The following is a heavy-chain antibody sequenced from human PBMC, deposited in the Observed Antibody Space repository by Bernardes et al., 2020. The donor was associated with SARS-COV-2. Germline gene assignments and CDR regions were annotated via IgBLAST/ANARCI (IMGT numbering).Heavy chain of an antibody. J-gene: IGHJ4*02. D-gene: IGHD1-7*01. CDR2: ISYDGSKK. CDR1: EFLFSSYA. CDR3: AKDPTGNWNYGIGH. Sequence: GGSLRLSCAASEFLFSSYALHWVRQAPGKGLEWVAIISYDGSKKFYGDSVKGRFTISRDNSQNTLYLQMNSLRIEDTAIYYCAKDPTGNWNYGIGHWGRGTLVTVSS. V-gene: IGHV3-30*18.